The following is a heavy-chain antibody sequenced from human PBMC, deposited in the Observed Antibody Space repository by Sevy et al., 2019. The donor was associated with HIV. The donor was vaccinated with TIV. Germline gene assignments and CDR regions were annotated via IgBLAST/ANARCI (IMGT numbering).Heavy chain of an antibody. CDR1: GSSFSHSY. D-gene: IGHD6-25*01. Sequence: GGSLRLSCAVSGSSFSHSYMHWVRQSPGKGLMWVSRVNSDGLITTYADSVKGRFTISRDNARHTVYLHMNSLRADDTAVYYCARGSGGCTTAWGPGTLVTVSS. CDR3: ARGSGGCTTA. V-gene: IGHV3-74*01. J-gene: IGHJ5*02. CDR2: VNSDGLIT.